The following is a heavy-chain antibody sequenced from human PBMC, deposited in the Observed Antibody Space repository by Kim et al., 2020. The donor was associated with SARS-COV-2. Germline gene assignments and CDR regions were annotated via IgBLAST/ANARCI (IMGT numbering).Heavy chain of an antibody. D-gene: IGHD4-4*01. J-gene: IGHJ1*01. V-gene: IGHV3-23*01. CDR1: GFTFNSRA. Sequence: GGSLRLSCAASGFTFNSRAGNWVRQAPGKGLEWVSDISGNDVTTYYADFVRGRFTVSRDNYKNTLHLHMNRLRVDDTAVYYSALPGSGRPLTTLGLWGQG. CDR3: ALPGSGRPLTTLGL. CDR2: ISGNDVTT.